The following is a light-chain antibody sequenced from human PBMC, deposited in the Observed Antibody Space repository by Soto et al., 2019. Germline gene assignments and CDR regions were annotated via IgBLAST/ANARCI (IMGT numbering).Light chain of an antibody. Sequence: AIQMTQSPSSLSASVGDRVTITCRASQGIRNDLGWYQQEPGKAPKLLIYGASSLQSGVPSRFSGSGSGTDFTLSISSLQPEDFATYYCLQDYNYPRTFGQGTKVDI. J-gene: IGKJ1*01. CDR2: GAS. V-gene: IGKV1-6*01. CDR3: LQDYNYPRT. CDR1: QGIRND.